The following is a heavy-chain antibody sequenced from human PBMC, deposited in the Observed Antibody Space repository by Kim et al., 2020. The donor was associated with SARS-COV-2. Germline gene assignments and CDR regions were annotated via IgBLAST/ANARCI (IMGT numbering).Heavy chain of an antibody. CDR3: AADSSSWYQGWFDP. V-gene: IGHV3-30*07. D-gene: IGHD6-13*01. Sequence: ADAVKGRFTISRDNSKNTLYLQMNSLRAEDTAVYYCAADSSSWYQGWFDPWGQGTLVTVSS. J-gene: IGHJ5*02.